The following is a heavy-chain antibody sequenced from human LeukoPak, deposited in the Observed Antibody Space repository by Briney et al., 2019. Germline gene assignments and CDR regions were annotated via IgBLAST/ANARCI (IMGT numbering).Heavy chain of an antibody. V-gene: IGHV1-24*01. CDR3: ARHYDILTGYNWFDP. Sequence: ASVKVSCKVSGYTLTELSMHWVRQAPGKGLEWMGGFDPEDGETIYAQKLQGRVTMTTDTSTSTAYMELRSLRSDDTAVYYCARHYDILTGYNWFDPWGQGTLVTVSS. D-gene: IGHD3-9*01. CDR2: FDPEDGET. J-gene: IGHJ5*02. CDR1: GYTLTELS.